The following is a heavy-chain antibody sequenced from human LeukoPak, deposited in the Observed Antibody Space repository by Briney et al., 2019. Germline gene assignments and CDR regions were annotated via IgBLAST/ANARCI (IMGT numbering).Heavy chain of an antibody. J-gene: IGHJ2*01. CDR3: VKTYSRYFDL. D-gene: IGHD5-18*01. Sequence: GGSLRLSCSASGFSFSSYPMHWVCQAPGKGLEYVSAISNNGGSTYYTDSVKGRFTISRDNSKNTLYLQLSSLRTEDTAVYYCVKTYSRYFDLWGRGTLVTASS. CDR2: ISNNGGST. V-gene: IGHV3-64D*06. CDR1: GFSFSSYP.